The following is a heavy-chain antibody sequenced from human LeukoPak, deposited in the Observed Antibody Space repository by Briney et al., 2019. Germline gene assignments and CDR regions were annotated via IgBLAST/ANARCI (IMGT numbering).Heavy chain of an antibody. V-gene: IGHV4-34*01. CDR1: GGSFSGYY. D-gene: IGHD5-12*01. Sequence: SETLSLTCAVYGGSFSGYYWSWIRQPPGKGLEWIGEINHSGSTNYNPSLKSRVTISVDTSKNQFSLKLSSVTAADTAVYYCARDSGYDTGDYYCYMDVWGKGTTVTVSS. CDR2: INHSGST. CDR3: ARDSGYDTGDYYCYMDV. J-gene: IGHJ6*03.